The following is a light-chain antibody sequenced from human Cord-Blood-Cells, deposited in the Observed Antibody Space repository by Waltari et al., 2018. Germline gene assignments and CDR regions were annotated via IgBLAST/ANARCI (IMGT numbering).Light chain of an antibody. CDR3: SSYAGSNKLV. CDR1: SIAVGGYNY. CDR2: EVS. V-gene: IGLV2-8*01. Sequence: QSALTQPPSASGSPGQSVTISCTGTSIAVGGYNYVSWYQQHPGKAPKLMIYEVSKRPSGVTDRFSGSKSGNTASLTVSGLQAEDEADYYCSSYAGSNKLVFGGGTKLTVL. J-gene: IGLJ3*02.